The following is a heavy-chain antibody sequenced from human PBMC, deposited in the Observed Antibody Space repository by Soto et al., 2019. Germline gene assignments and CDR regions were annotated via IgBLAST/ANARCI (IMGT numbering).Heavy chain of an antibody. Sequence: QVQLVQSGAEVKKPGSSVKVSCKASGGTFSSYAISWVRQAPGQGLEWMGGMNPNSGNTGYAQKFQGRVTMTRNTSISTAYMELSSLRSEDTAVYYCARSDDSSANEFDPWGQGTLVTVSS. CDR2: MNPNSGNT. CDR3: ARSDDSSANEFDP. V-gene: IGHV1-8*02. J-gene: IGHJ5*02. D-gene: IGHD3-22*01. CDR1: GGTFSSYA.